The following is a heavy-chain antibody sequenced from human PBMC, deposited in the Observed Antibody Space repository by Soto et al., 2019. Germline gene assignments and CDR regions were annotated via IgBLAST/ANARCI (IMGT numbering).Heavy chain of an antibody. Sequence: ASVKVSCKASGYTFTSYGISWVRQALGQGLEWMGWISAYNGNTNYAQKLQGRVTMTTDTSTSTAYMELRSLRSDDTAVYYCARLTYGDHVLSFDYWSQRTLVTGSS. CDR2: ISAYNGNT. CDR3: ARLTYGDHVLSFDY. CDR1: GYTFTSYG. J-gene: IGHJ4*02. V-gene: IGHV1-18*01. D-gene: IGHD4-17*01.